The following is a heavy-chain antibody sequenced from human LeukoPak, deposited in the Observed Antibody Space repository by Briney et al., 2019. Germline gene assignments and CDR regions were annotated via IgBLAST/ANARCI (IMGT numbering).Heavy chain of an antibody. Sequence: ASVKVSCKASGYTFTSYGISWVRQAPGQGLEWMGWISAYNGNTNYAQKLQGRVTMTTDTSTSTAYMELRSLRSDDTAVYYCARVRVNTAMRYNWFDPWGQGTLVTVSS. J-gene: IGHJ5*02. CDR2: ISAYNGNT. CDR1: GYTFTSYG. D-gene: IGHD5-18*01. V-gene: IGHV1-18*01. CDR3: ARVRVNTAMRYNWFDP.